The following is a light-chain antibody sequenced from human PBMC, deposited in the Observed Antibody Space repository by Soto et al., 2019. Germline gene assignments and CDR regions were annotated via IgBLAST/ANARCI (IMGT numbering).Light chain of an antibody. Sequence: QSVLTQPPSVSGAPGQRVTISCTGSSSNIGAGYDVHWYQQLPGRAPKLLIYGNTNRPSGVPDRFPGSKSGTSAPLAITGLQAEDEADYYCLSFDSSLSVVFGGGTKLTVL. V-gene: IGLV1-40*01. CDR2: GNT. CDR3: LSFDSSLSVV. CDR1: SSNIGAGYD. J-gene: IGLJ2*01.